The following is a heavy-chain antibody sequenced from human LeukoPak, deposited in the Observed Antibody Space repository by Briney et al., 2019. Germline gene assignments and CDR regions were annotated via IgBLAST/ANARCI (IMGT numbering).Heavy chain of an antibody. V-gene: IGHV3-23*01. D-gene: IGHD6-6*01. CDR1: GFTFSSYA. Sequence: GGSLRLSCAASGFTFSSYAMSWVRQAPGKGLEWVSAISGSGGSTCYADSVKGRFTISRDISKNTLYLQMNSLRAEDTAVYYCAESGGYSSSSELDYWGQGTLVTVSS. CDR3: AESGGYSSSSELDY. J-gene: IGHJ4*02. CDR2: ISGSGGST.